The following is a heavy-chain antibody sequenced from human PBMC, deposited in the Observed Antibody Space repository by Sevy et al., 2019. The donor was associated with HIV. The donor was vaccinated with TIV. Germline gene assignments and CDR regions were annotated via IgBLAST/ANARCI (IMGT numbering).Heavy chain of an antibody. D-gene: IGHD4-17*01. J-gene: IGHJ4*02. V-gene: IGHV3-30-3*01. Sequence: GGSLRLSCAASGITFSSHAMHWVRQAPGKGLEWVTIISYDVSNKYYADSVKGRFTISRDNSKNTLYLQMNSLRAEDTALYYCARADYGDYSGEFDYWGQGTLVTVSS. CDR1: GITFSSHA. CDR3: ARADYGDYSGEFDY. CDR2: ISYDVSNK.